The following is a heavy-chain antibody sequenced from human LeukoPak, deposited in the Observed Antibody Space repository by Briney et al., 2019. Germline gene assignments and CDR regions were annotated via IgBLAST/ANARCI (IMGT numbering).Heavy chain of an antibody. CDR3: ARELSGSYYDY. J-gene: IGHJ4*02. V-gene: IGHV3-53*01. Sequence: GGSLRLSCAASGFTVSGNYMSWVRQAPGKGLEWVSVIYSGGRTYYADAVKGRFTISRDNSKNTLSLQMNSLRAEDTAVYYRARELSGSYYDYWGQGTLVTVSS. D-gene: IGHD1-26*01. CDR2: IYSGGRT. CDR1: GFTVSGNY.